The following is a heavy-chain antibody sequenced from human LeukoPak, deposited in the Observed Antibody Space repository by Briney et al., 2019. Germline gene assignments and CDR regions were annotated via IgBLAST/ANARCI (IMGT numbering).Heavy chain of an antibody. CDR3: AKDRASDSRGFQVFDY. V-gene: IGHV3-9*01. Sequence: GGSLRLSCAASGFTFDDYAMHWVRQAPGKGLEWVSGIRWNSGSIGYADSVKGRFTISRDNAKNSLYLQMNSLRAEDTALYYCAKDRASDSRGFQVFDYWGQGTLVTVSS. CDR2: IRWNSGSI. CDR1: GFTFDDYA. J-gene: IGHJ4*02. D-gene: IGHD3-10*01.